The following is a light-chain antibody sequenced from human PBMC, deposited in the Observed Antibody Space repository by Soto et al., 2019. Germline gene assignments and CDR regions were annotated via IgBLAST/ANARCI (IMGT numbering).Light chain of an antibody. V-gene: IGLV1-40*01. CDR1: SSNIGAGYD. CDR3: QSYDSRLSAHV. CDR2: GDN. Sequence: QSVLTQPPSVSGAPGQRVTVSCSGTSSNIGAGYDVHWYQQFPGTAPKLLIYGDNNRPSGVPDRFSGSKSGTSASLAITGLQAEDEADYSCQSYDSRLSAHVFGTGTKVTVL. J-gene: IGLJ1*01.